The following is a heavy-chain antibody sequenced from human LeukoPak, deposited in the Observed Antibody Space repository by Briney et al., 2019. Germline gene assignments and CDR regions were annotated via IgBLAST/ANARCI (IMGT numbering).Heavy chain of an antibody. CDR1: GGSFSGYY. CDR2: IYYSGST. V-gene: IGHV4-30-4*08. J-gene: IGHJ5*02. Sequence: SETLSLTCAVYGGSFSGYYWSWIRQPPGKGLEWIGYIYYSGSTYYNPSLKSRVTISVDTSKNQLSLKLSSVTAADTAVYYCAREYYDFWSGLLDWFDPWGQGTLVTVSS. CDR3: AREYYDFWSGLLDWFDP. D-gene: IGHD3-3*01.